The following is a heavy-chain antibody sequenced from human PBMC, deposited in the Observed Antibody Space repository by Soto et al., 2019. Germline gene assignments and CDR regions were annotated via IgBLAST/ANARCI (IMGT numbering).Heavy chain of an antibody. V-gene: IGHV4-39*01. CDR3: ARHNVAAAEL. Sequence: SETLSLTCTVSGGSISSSSYYWGWIRQPPGKGLEWIGSIYYSGSTYYNPSLKSRVTISVDTSKNQFSLKLSSVTAADTAVYYCARHNVAAAELWGQGTLVTVSS. J-gene: IGHJ4*02. CDR1: GGSISSSSYY. D-gene: IGHD6-13*01. CDR2: IYYSGST.